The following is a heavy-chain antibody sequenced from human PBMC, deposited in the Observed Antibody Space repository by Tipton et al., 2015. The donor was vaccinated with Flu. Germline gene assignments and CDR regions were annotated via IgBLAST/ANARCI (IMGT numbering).Heavy chain of an antibody. D-gene: IGHD5-12*01. V-gene: IGHV4-4*02. CDR1: GGSISSSNW. CDR3: AREDFLGYERYFDY. CDR2: IYHSGST. Sequence: GSLRLSCAVSGGSISSSNWWSWVRQPPGKGLEWIGEIYHSGSTNYNPSLKSRVTISVDKSKNQFSLKLSSVTAADTAVYYCAREDFLGYERYFDYWGQGTLVTVSS. J-gene: IGHJ4*02.